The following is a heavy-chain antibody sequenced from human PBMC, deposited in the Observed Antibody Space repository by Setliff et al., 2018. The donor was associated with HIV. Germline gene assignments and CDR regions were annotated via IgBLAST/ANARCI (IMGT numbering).Heavy chain of an antibody. CDR1: GGTFSSYS. CDR2: IIPIFNTA. V-gene: IGHV1-69*06. Sequence: GASVKVSCKASGGTFSSYSITWVRQAPGQGLEWMGGIIPIFNTANYAQKFQGRVTMTEDTSTDTAYMELSSLRSEDTAVYYCATGSGWYVPTRWGQGTLVTVSS. CDR3: ATGSGWYVPTR. J-gene: IGHJ4*02. D-gene: IGHD6-19*01.